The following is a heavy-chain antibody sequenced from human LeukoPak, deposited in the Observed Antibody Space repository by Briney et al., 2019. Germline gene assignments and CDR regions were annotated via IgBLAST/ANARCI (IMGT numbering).Heavy chain of an antibody. J-gene: IGHJ4*02. CDR2: IYYSGST. D-gene: IGHD6-13*01. CDR3: ARQVYSSSWSYYFEY. Sequence: PSETLSLTCTVSGGSISSGGYYWSWIRQHPGKGLEWIGYIYYSGSTYYNPSLKSRVTISVDTSKNQFSLKLSSVTPADTAVYYCARQVYSSSWSYYFEYWGQGILVTVSS. V-gene: IGHV4-31*03. CDR1: GGSISSGGYY.